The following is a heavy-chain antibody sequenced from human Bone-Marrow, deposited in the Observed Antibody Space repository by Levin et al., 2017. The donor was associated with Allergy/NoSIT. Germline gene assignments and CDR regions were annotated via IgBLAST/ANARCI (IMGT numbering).Heavy chain of an antibody. CDR2: YSYEGKGT. V-gene: IGHV3-30*04. D-gene: IGHD3-10*01. CDR3: VRDRRSVTTYKYILDV. J-gene: IGHJ6*02. Sequence: GESLKISCEVSGFALHLFNVHWVRHVPGKGLQWLAAYSYEGKGTKVADSLKGRVSVSREIALQLDISSVTYEDTGVYYCVRDRRSVTTYKYILDVWGRGTTVTVSS. CDR1: GFALHLFN.